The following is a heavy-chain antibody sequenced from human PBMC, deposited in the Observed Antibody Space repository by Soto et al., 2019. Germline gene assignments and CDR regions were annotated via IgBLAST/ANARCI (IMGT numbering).Heavy chain of an antibody. CDR3: ARDHYGGNTDY. D-gene: IGHD4-17*01. Sequence: EVQLVESGGDLVQPGGSLRLSCVASGFSFSNYWMHWVRQAPGKGLVWVSRISGDGSHTNYADSVSGRFTISRDNTKNTLYLQMNSLRADDPAVYYCARDHYGGNTDYCGHGTLVTVSS. V-gene: IGHV3-74*01. J-gene: IGHJ4*01. CDR2: ISGDGSHT. CDR1: GFSFSNYW.